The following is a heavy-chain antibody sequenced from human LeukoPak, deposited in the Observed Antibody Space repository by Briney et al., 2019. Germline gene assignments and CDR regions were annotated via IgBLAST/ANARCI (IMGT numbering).Heavy chain of an antibody. J-gene: IGHJ4*02. CDR1: GFTFSSYA. CDR2: ISGSGGSS. CDR3: AKPIVDTAMVPYFDY. D-gene: IGHD5-18*01. V-gene: IGHV3-23*01. Sequence: GGSLRLSCAASGFTFSSYAMSWVRQAPGKGLEWVSAISGSGGSSYYADSVKGRFTISRDNSKNTLYLQMNSLRAEDTAVYYCAKPIVDTAMVPYFDYWGQGTLVTVSS.